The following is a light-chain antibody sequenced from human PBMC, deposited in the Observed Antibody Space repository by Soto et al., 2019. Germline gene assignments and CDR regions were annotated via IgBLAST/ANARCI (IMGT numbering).Light chain of an antibody. CDR2: DVT. Sequence: QSALTQPRSVSGSPGQSVTISCTGTSSDVGGYNYVSWYQQHPGKAPKLMIYDVTKRPSGVPDRFSGPKSGNTASLTISALQSEDEADYYCCSYTGSYTLKVFGGGTKVTVL. CDR1: SSDVGGYNY. CDR3: CSYTGSYTLKV. J-gene: IGLJ3*02. V-gene: IGLV2-11*01.